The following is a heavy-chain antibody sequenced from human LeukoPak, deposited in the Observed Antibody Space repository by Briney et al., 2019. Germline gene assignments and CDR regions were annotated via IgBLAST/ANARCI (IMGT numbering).Heavy chain of an antibody. CDR2: IFSSGGT. CDR3: ARGYSGSYYQFDY. J-gene: IGHJ4*02. V-gene: IGHV4-30-4*08. Sequence: SETLSLTCNVSGGSISSGDYYWTWIRQPPGKGLEWIGYIFSSGGTYYNPSLKSRVTISLDPSKNQFSLKLTSVTAADTAVYYCARGYSGSYYQFDYWGQGTLVTVSS. D-gene: IGHD1-26*01. CDR1: GGSISSGDYY.